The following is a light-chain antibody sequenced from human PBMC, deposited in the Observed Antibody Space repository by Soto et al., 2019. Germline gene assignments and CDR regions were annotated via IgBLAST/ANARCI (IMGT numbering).Light chain of an antibody. CDR2: VVS. Sequence: QSALTQPASVSGSPGQSITFSCTGTSSDVGGYNYVSWYQQHPGKAPKLMIYVVSNRPSGVSNRFSGSKSGNTASLTISGLQAEDEADYYCSSYTSTSTVVFGGGTKVTVL. V-gene: IGLV2-14*01. CDR1: SSDVGGYNY. J-gene: IGLJ2*01. CDR3: SSYTSTSTVV.